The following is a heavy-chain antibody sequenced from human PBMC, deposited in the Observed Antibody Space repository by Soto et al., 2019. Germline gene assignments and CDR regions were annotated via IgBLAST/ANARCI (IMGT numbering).Heavy chain of an antibody. V-gene: IGHV6-1*01. Sequence: PSPTLSLTCDISGDSVSSNSAAWNWIRQSPSRGLEWLGRTSYRSKWYNDYAVSVKSRITINPDTSKNKYSLQLNSLTPDDTTMDSCESSEKRGLGFAYRGQGTSVPVSS. CDR2: TSYRSKWYN. CDR1: GDSVSSNSAA. D-gene: IGHD6-25*01. CDR3: ESSEKRGLGFAY. J-gene: IGHJ4*02.